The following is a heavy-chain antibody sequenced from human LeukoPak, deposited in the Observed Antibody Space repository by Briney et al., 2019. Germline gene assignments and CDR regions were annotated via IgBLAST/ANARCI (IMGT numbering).Heavy chain of an antibody. CDR3: ARGLGYSYGWYYYYMDV. D-gene: IGHD5-18*01. Sequence: ASVKVSFKASGYTFTSYDINWVRQATGQGREGMGWMNPNSGNTGYAQKFQGRVTITRNTSISTAYMELSSLRSEDTAVYYCARGLGYSYGWYYYYMDVWGKGTTVTVSS. V-gene: IGHV1-8*03. J-gene: IGHJ6*03. CDR1: GYTFTSYD. CDR2: MNPNSGNT.